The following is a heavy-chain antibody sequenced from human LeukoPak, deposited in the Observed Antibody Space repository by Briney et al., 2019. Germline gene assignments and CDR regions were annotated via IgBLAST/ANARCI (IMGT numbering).Heavy chain of an antibody. J-gene: IGHJ4*02. Sequence: PSETLSLTCIVSGASTSRFYWSWIRQPPGKGLEWIGYIYNGGSTKYNPSLKSRVTISVETSKNQFSLKLTSLTAADTATYYCAQTTGWPGFDYWGPGALVTVSS. D-gene: IGHD6-19*01. CDR2: IYNGGST. CDR1: GASTSRFY. V-gene: IGHV4-59*08. CDR3: AQTTGWPGFDY.